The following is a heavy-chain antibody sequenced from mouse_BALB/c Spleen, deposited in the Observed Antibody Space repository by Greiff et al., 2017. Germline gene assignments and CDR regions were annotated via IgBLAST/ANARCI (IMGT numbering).Heavy chain of an antibody. CDR1: GYSITSGYS. Sequence: EVQLQESGPDLVKPSQSLSLTCTVTGYSITSGYSWHWIRQFTGNKLEWMGYIHYSGSTNYNPSLKSRISITRDTSKNQFFLQLNSVTTEDTATYYCAPTTAKGLYAMDYWGQGTSVTFSS. CDR3: APTTAKGLYAMDY. CDR2: IHYSGST. D-gene: IGHD1-2*01. J-gene: IGHJ4*01. V-gene: IGHV3-1*02.